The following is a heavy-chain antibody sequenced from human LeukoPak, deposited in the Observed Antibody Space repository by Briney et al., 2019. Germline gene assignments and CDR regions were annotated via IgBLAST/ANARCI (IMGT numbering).Heavy chain of an antibody. V-gene: IGHV4-61*05. J-gene: IGHJ4*02. D-gene: IGHD5-12*01. CDR2: IYYSGST. Sequence: PSETLSLTCTVSGGSINSSTYYWDWIRQPPGKGLEWIGYIYYSGSTNYNPSLKSRVTISVDTSKNQFSLKLSSVTAADTAVYYCARRGDSGYDQFDYWGQGTLVTVSS. CDR1: GGSINSSTYY. CDR3: ARRGDSGYDQFDY.